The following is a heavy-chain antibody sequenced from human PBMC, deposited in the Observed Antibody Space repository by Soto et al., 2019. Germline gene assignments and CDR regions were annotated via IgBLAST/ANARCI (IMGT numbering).Heavy chain of an antibody. D-gene: IGHD6-6*01. J-gene: IGHJ4*02. CDR3: ARASSSSSEADY. V-gene: IGHV4-31*03. CDR1: GESISSGGYY. Sequence: QVQLQESGPGLVKASQTLSLICSVSGESISSGGYYWSWIRHHRGKGLEWIGYIYDSESDYYNPSLTRRVTISMDTSKNHFAMKLSSVTAADTAVYYCARASSSSSEADYWGQGTLITVSS. CDR2: IYDSESD.